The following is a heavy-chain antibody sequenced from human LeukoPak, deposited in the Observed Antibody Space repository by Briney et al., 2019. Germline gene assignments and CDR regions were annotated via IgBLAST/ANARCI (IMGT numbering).Heavy chain of an antibody. D-gene: IGHD6-19*01. V-gene: IGHV3-21*06. CDR2: IGGSGSAT. CDR3: ARDLSAAFDF. CDR1: GFIFSLYN. J-gene: IGHJ4*02. Sequence: GGSLRLSCEASGFIFSLYNMNWVRQAPGQGLEWVSSIGGSGSATFYADSVRGRFTVSRDNAKNSLFLQLNSLRAEDSAVYYCARDLSAAFDFWGQGILVTVSS.